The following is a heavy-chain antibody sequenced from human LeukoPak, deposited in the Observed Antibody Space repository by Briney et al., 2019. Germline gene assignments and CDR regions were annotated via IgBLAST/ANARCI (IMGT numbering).Heavy chain of an antibody. CDR2: INAGKGNT. Sequence: ASVKVSCKASGYNFTGYDMHWVRQAPGQRLEWIGRINAGKGNTRYSQKFLGRVTITRDTSATTAYMELSSLRSEDTAVYYCARVTGDHYYDSSGYLGYWGQGTLVTVSS. CDR1: GYNFTGYD. J-gene: IGHJ4*02. V-gene: IGHV1-3*01. D-gene: IGHD3-22*01. CDR3: ARVTGDHYYDSSGYLGY.